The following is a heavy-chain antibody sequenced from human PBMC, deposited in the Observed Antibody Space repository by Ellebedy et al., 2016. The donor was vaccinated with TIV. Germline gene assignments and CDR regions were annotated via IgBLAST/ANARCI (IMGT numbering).Heavy chain of an antibody. D-gene: IGHD3-10*01. CDR2: ISAYYGNT. Sequence: ASVKVSCKASGYNFISYGISWVRQAPGQGLEWVGWISAYYGNTNYAQKLQGRVTMTTDTSTSTAYMELRSLRSDDTAVYYCARGPYYYGSGTYRQVYYLDYWGQGTLVTVSS. J-gene: IGHJ4*02. CDR1: GYNFISYG. V-gene: IGHV1-18*01. CDR3: ARGPYYYGSGTYRQVYYLDY.